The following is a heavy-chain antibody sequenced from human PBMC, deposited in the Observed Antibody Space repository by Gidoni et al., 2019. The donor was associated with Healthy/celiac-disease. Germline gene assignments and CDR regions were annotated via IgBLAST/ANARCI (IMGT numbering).Heavy chain of an antibody. D-gene: IGHD3-10*01. CDR2: ISGNSGSI. CDR1: GFAFDDYA. J-gene: IGHJ1*01. Sequence: EVQLVESGGGLVQPGRSLRLSCAASGFAFDDYAMHWVRPAPGKGMEWVSGISGNSGSIGYADSVKGRFTISRDNAKNSLDLQMNSLRAEDTALYYCAKVGWVRGVIAGYFQHWGQGTLVTVSS. V-gene: IGHV3-9*01. CDR3: AKVGWVRGVIAGYFQH.